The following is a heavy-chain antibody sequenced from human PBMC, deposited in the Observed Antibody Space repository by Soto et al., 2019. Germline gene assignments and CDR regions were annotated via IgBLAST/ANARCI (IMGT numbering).Heavy chain of an antibody. CDR2: ISYDGSNK. J-gene: IGHJ4*02. V-gene: IGHV3-30-3*01. CDR1: GFTFSSYA. D-gene: IGHD3-16*01. Sequence: QVPLVESGGGVVQPGRSLRLSCAASGFTFSSYAMHWVRQAPGKGLEWVAVISYDGSNKYYADSVKGRFTISRDNSKNTLYLKMNSLRAEDTAVYYCARKGAGMITFGGVIDYWGQGTLVTVSS. CDR3: ARKGAGMITFGGVIDY.